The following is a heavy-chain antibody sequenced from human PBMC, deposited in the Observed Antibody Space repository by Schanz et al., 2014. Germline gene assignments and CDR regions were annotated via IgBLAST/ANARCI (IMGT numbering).Heavy chain of an antibody. J-gene: IGHJ4*02. CDR2: VCYDGSKK. V-gene: IGHV3-30*18. D-gene: IGHD4-17*01. CDR1: GFTFSSYA. CDR3: AKDCPSDYGDHCFDF. Sequence: VQLVESGGGLVQPGGSLRLSCAASGFTFSSYAMSWVRQVPGKGLEWVAVVCYDGSKKYYADSVKGRFTTSRDNSKNMVYVEMNSLRVEDTAVYYCAKDCPSDYGDHCFDFWGQGTLVTVSS.